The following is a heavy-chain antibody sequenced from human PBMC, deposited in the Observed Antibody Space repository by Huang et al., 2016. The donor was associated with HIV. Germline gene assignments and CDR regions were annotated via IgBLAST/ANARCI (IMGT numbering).Heavy chain of an antibody. CDR2: FIPIFGKT. CDR3: ARAALVNNQYFDY. CDR1: EGTFSSYS. J-gene: IGHJ4*02. Sequence: VQLIPSGAEVKKTGSSVRVSCRASEGTFSSYSIGWMGQAPGQVLEWMGGFIPIFGKTTYAQKVQGRGSIAADESTSTAYMDLNSLRSEDTAVYYCARAALVNNQYFDYWGQGTLVTVSS. D-gene: IGHD5-18*01. V-gene: IGHV1-69*13.